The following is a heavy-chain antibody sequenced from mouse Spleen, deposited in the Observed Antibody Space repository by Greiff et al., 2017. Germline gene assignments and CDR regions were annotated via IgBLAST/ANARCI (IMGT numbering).Heavy chain of an antibody. CDR3: ARRGGSSGYGAMDY. D-gene: IGHD3-1*01. V-gene: IGHV1-82*01. Sequence: VQLQQSGPELVKPGASVKISCKASGYAFSSSWMNWVKQRPGKGLEWIGRIYPGDGDTNYNGKFKGKATLTADKSSSTAYMQLSSLTSEDSAVYFCARRGGSSGYGAMDYWGQGTSVTVSS. J-gene: IGHJ4*01. CDR2: IYPGDGDT. CDR1: GYAFSSSW.